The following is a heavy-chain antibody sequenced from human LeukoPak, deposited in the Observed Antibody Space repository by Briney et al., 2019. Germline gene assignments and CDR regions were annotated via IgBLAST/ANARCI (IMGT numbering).Heavy chain of an antibody. V-gene: IGHV4-39*01. D-gene: IGHD1-26*01. CDR1: GGSINSFIYF. J-gene: IGHJ4*02. CDR2: INYSESS. Sequence: SETLSLTCSVSGGSINSFIYFWGWIRRPPGKGLGWIGSINYSESSKYNPSLKSRVTMSVDTAKNQFSLKLTSVTAADTAIYYCARHGASGSLRNFDYWGQGGLVTVST. CDR3: ARHGASGSLRNFDY.